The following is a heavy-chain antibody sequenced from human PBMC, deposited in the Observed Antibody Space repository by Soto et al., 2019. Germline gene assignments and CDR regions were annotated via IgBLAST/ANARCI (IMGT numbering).Heavy chain of an antibody. CDR2: IYYSGST. D-gene: IGHD3-9*01. CDR1: GGSISSGGYY. CDR3: VGGRLRYFDWLGYYFDY. Sequence: QVQLQESGPGLVKPSQTLSLTCTVSGGSISSGGYYWSWIRQHPGKGLEWIGYIYYSGSTYYNPSLKSRVTISVDTSKNQFSLKLSSVTAADTAVYYCVGGRLRYFDWLGYYFDYWGQGTLVTVSS. V-gene: IGHV4-31*03. J-gene: IGHJ4*02.